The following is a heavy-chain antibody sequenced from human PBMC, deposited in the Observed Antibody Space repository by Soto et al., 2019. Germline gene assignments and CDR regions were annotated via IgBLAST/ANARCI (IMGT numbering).Heavy chain of an antibody. V-gene: IGHV1-18*01. CDR2: ISGYNGKT. Sequence: ASVKVSCKASGYTFNRYGISRVRQAPGQGPEWMGWISGYNGKTNYAQKLQGRVTMTTDTSTSTAYMELRSLRSDDTAVYYCARDGNGSGSYYYYGMDVWGQGTTVTVSS. CDR3: ARDGNGSGSYYYYGMDV. D-gene: IGHD3-10*01. J-gene: IGHJ6*02. CDR1: GYTFNRYG.